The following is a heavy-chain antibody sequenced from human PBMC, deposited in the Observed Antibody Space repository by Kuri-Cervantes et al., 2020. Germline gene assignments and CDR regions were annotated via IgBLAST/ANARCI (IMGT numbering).Heavy chain of an antibody. V-gene: IGHV3-9*01. CDR3: ATLYRTMVARFDRDY. CDR2: ISWNSGSI. J-gene: IGHJ4*02. CDR1: GFTFDDYA. Sequence: SLKISCAASGFTFDDYAMHWVRQAPGKGLEWVSVISWNSGSIDYADSMKGRFTISRDNAKNSLYLQMNSLRADDTAVYYCATLYRTMVARFDRDYWGQGTLVTVSS. D-gene: IGHD4/OR15-4a*01.